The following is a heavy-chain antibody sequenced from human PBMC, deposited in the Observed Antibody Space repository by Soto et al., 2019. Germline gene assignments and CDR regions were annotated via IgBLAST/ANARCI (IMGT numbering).Heavy chain of an antibody. CDR1: GYSFTSYW. D-gene: IGHD3-10*01. CDR3: AKCGSGSPFEAFDI. Sequence: GESLKISCKGSGYSFTSYWIGWERQMPGKGLEWMGIIYPGDSDTRYSPSFQGHVTISADKSISTAYLQWSSLKASDTALYCCAKCGSGSPFEAFDIWGQGTMVAVSS. J-gene: IGHJ3*02. CDR2: IYPGDSDT. V-gene: IGHV5-51*01.